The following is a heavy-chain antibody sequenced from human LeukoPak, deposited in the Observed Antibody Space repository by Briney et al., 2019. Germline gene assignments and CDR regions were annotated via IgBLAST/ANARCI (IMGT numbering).Heavy chain of an antibody. D-gene: IGHD1-1*01. J-gene: IGHJ6*03. Sequence: GGSLRLSCAASGFTFSSYGMHWVRQAPGKGLEWVAFIRYDGSNKYYADSVKGRFTISRDNSKNTLHLQMNSLRAEDTAVYYCAKEFPRRGYSGPGVYYMDVWGKGTTVTVSS. V-gene: IGHV3-30*02. CDR1: GFTFSSYG. CDR2: IRYDGSNK. CDR3: AKEFPRRGYSGPGVYYMDV.